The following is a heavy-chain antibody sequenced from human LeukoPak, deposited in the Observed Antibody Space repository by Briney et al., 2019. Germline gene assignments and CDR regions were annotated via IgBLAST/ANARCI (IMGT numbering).Heavy chain of an antibody. CDR1: GYTFTGYY. V-gene: IGHV1-2*02. CDR2: INPNSGGT. Sequence: GASVTVSCKASGYTFTGYYMHWVRQAPGQGLEWMGWINPNSGGTNYAQKFQGRVTMTRDTSISTAYMELSRLRSDDTAVYYCARDYSSSSSHFDYWGQGTLVTVSS. CDR3: ARDYSSSSSHFDY. D-gene: IGHD6-6*01. J-gene: IGHJ4*02.